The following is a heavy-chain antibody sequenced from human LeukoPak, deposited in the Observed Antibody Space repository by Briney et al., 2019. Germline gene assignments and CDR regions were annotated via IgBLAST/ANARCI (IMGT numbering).Heavy chain of an antibody. CDR1: GYTFTNYW. V-gene: IGHV5-51*01. D-gene: IGHD5-24*01. CDR3: ARQPTSWFDP. Sequence: GESLKISCKGSGYTFTNYWIAWVRQMPGKGLEWMGNIYPGDSDTKYSPSFQGQVTISADKSISTAYLQWTSLKASDSAIYYCARQPTSWFDPRGQGTLVTVSS. CDR2: IYPGDSDT. J-gene: IGHJ5*02.